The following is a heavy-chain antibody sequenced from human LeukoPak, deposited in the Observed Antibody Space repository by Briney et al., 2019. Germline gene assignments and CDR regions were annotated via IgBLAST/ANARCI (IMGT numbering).Heavy chain of an antibody. CDR3: ARLPYCDRTSCFVFDF. D-gene: IGHD2-2*01. Sequence: GGSLRLSCAVSGFTFSGFGIHWVRQASGKGLEWVANIKQDGSDKYYVDSVKGRFTISRDNAQNSLYLQMNNLRAEDTAVYYCARLPYCDRTSCFVFDFWGQGTLVTVSS. CDR1: GFTFSGFG. J-gene: IGHJ4*02. CDR2: IKQDGSDK. V-gene: IGHV3-7*05.